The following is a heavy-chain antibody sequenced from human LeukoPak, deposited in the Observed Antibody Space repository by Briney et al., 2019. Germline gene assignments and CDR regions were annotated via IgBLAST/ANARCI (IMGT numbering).Heavy chain of an antibody. CDR2: INHSGST. CDR1: GGSFSGYY. V-gene: IGHV4-34*01. Sequence: PSETLSLTCAVYGGSFSGYYWSWIRQPPGKGLEWIGEINHSGSTNYNPSLKSRVTISVDTSKNQFSLKLSSVTAADTAVYYCATRYSSSSFLFDYWGQGTLVTVSS. J-gene: IGHJ4*02. D-gene: IGHD6-6*01. CDR3: ATRYSSSSFLFDY.